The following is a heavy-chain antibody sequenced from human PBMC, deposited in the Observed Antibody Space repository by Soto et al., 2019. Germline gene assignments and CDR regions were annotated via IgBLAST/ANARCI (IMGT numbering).Heavy chain of an antibody. J-gene: IGHJ4*02. Sequence: GGSLRLSCAASGFTVSRTYMTWVRQAPGKGLEWVSVIYSAGNTYYAGSVKGRFTISRDNSRNTVYLQMNSLRAEDTAIYYCARDSRYVGDNYGLDHWGQGSLVTVSS. CDR1: GFTVSRTY. V-gene: IGHV3-53*01. CDR3: ARDSRYVGDNYGLDH. CDR2: IYSAGNT. D-gene: IGHD3-16*01.